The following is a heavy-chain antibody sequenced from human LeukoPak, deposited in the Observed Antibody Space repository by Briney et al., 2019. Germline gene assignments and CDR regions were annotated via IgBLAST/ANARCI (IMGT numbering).Heavy chain of an antibody. J-gene: IGHJ6*03. CDR3: ARESRQLGYYMDV. CDR2: INTNTGHP. CDR1: GGTLSSHA. D-gene: IGHD6-6*01. Sequence: ASVKVSCKASGGTLSSHAMSWVRQAPGQGLEWMGWINTNTGHPTYAQDFTGRFVFSLETSVSTAYLQISSLEAEDTAVYYCARESRQLGYYMDVWGKGTTLTVSS. V-gene: IGHV7-4-1*02.